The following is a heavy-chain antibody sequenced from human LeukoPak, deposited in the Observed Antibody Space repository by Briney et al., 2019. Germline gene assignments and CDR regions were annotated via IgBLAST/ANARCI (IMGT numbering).Heavy chain of an antibody. Sequence: SETLCLTCAVSGGSISSYYWSWVRQPPGKGLEWVGYIYYRGSTKYYPDFKNRVTISGDTCKNQFSLKLSSVTVADTAMYYCARRQRYCIGVSCYSAYGMDVWGQGTTVTVSS. CDR1: GGSISSYY. J-gene: IGHJ6*02. D-gene: IGHD2-15*01. CDR3: ARRQRYCIGVSCYSAYGMDV. CDR2: IYYRGST. V-gene: IGHV4-59*08.